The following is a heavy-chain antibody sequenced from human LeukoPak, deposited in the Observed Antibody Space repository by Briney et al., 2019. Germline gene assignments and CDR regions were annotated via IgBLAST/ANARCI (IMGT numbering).Heavy chain of an antibody. J-gene: IGHJ4*02. Sequence: ASVKVSGKASGYTFTSYYMHWVRQAPGQGLEWMGIINPSGGSTSYAQKFQGRVTMTRDTSTSTVYMELSSLRSEDTAVYYCAREGVYCGGDCYNDYWGQGTLVTVSS. CDR1: GYTFTSYY. D-gene: IGHD2-21*02. CDR3: AREGVYCGGDCYNDY. V-gene: IGHV1-46*01. CDR2: INPSGGST.